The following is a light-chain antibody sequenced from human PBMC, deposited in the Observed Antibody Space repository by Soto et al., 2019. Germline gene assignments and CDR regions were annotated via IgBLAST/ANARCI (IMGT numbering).Light chain of an antibody. J-gene: IGLJ3*02. CDR2: EST. Sequence: QSALTQPASVSGSPGQSITISCTGTSGDIGTYNRVSWYQQPPGQAPKLIIYESTERPAGVSLRVSASKSGQTASLTISGLQADDEAYYYCCSYASNKIWVFGGGTKVTVL. CDR1: SGDIGTYNR. CDR3: CSYASNKIWV. V-gene: IGLV2-23*01.